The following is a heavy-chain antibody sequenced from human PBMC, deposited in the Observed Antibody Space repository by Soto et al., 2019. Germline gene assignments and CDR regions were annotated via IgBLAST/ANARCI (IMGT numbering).Heavy chain of an antibody. CDR2: IYNGGGT. CDR3: ARDDGITIL. J-gene: IGHJ4*02. V-gene: IGHV3-53*01. D-gene: IGHD3-3*01. CDR1: GLTVSTNY. Sequence: PGGSLRLSCAASGLTVSTNYMSWVRQAPGKGLEYVSVIYNGGGTHYADSVTGRFTISRDRSTNTLYLQMQSLRVEDTAIYYCARDDGITILWGLGTLVTVSS.